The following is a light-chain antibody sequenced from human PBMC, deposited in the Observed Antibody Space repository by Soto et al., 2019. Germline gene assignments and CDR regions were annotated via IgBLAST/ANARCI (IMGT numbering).Light chain of an antibody. CDR2: EGS. Sequence: QSALTQPASVSGSPGQSITISCTGTSSDVGSYNLVSWYQQHPGKAPKLMIYEGSKRPSGVSNRFSGSKSGNTASLTISGLQAEDEADYYCCSYACSSTFLYVFGTGTKLTVL. V-gene: IGLV2-23*03. CDR3: CSYACSSTFLYV. J-gene: IGLJ1*01. CDR1: SSDVGSYNL.